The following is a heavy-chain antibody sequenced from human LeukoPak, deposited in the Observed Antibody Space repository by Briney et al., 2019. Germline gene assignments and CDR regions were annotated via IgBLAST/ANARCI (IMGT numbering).Heavy chain of an antibody. J-gene: IGHJ4*02. V-gene: IGHV4-59*08. CDR3: ARASSVAVAFDY. Sequence: SETLSLTCTVSGGSISSYYWSWIRQPPGKGLEWIGYIYYSGSTNYNPSLKSRVTISVDTSKNQFSLKLSSVTAADTAVYYCARASSVAVAFDYWGQGTLVTVSS. CDR1: GGSISSYY. CDR2: IYYSGST. D-gene: IGHD6-19*01.